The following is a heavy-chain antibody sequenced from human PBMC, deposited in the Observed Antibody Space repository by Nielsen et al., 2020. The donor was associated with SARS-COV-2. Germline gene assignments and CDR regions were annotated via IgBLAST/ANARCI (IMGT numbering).Heavy chain of an antibody. J-gene: IGHJ6*02. D-gene: IGHD4-17*01. CDR2: ISAYNGNT. Sequence: WVRQAPGQGLEWMGWISAYNGNTNYAQKLQGGVTMTTDTSTSTAYMELRSLRSDDTAVYYCAREHSTTVTRYYYYGMDVWGQGTTVTVSS. CDR3: AREHSTTVTRYYYYGMDV. V-gene: IGHV1-18*01.